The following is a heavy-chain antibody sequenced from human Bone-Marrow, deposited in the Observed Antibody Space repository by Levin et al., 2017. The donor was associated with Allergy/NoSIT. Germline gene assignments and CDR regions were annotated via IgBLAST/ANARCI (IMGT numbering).Heavy chain of an antibody. Sequence: PGASVKVSCTISGFIFADYAMNWVRQAPGRGLEWVSSLDGSSGKTHYADVVKGRFTISREYSKNTLFLQMNSLRVEDTARYYCAKAGTTVMLDYSYLDVWGEGTAVTVSS. D-gene: IGHD4-17*01. CDR1: GFIFADYA. CDR3: AKAGTTVMLDYSYLDV. J-gene: IGHJ6*03. CDR2: LDGSSGKT. V-gene: IGHV3-23*01.